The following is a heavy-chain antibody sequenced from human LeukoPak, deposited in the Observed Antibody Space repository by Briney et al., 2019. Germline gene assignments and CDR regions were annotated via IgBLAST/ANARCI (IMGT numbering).Heavy chain of an antibody. J-gene: IGHJ5*01. CDR3: XXXXXXXXLXXXXXXXXVXXXSXSASAPT. V-gene: IGHV3-33*01. CDR1: GFTFSSYG. CDR2: IWYDGSNK. D-gene: IGHD3-3*01. Sequence: PGRSLRLSCAASGFTFSSYGMHWVRQAPGKGLEWVAVIWYDGSNKYYADSVKGRFTISRNNSKNTLYLQTNSRTAEDTAVSFXXXXXXXXXLXXXXXXXXVXXXSXSASAPTWG.